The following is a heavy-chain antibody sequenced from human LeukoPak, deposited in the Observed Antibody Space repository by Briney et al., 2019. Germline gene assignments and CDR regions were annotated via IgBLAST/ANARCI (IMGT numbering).Heavy chain of an antibody. J-gene: IGHJ4*02. CDR2: ISYDGKDK. V-gene: IGHV3-30*04. CDR3: AKDTMIVVVSYDY. CDR1: EFTFSNYA. D-gene: IGHD3-22*01. Sequence: GSLRLSCAASEFTFSNYAMHWVRQAPGKGLEWVAFISYDGKDKYYADSVRGRFTISRDNSKNTLYLQMNSLRAEDTAVYYCAKDTMIVVVSYDYWGQGTLVTVSS.